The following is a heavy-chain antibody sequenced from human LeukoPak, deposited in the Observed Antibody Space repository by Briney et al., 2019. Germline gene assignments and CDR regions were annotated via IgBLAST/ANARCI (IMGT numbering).Heavy chain of an antibody. J-gene: IGHJ4*02. D-gene: IGHD5-24*01. CDR1: AFTFSSYE. CDR3: ARSTDGYNYGFHY. CDR2: ISSSGSTI. Sequence: GGSLRLSCAASAFTFSSYEMNWVRQAPGKGLEWVSYISSSGSTIYYADSVKGRFTISRDNAKNSLYLQMNSLRAEDTAVYYCARSTDGYNYGFHYWVQGTLVTVSS. V-gene: IGHV3-48*03.